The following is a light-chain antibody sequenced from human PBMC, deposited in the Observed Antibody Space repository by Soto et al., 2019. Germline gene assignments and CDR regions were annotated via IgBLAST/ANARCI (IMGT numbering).Light chain of an antibody. CDR3: QQYNQWPLA. Sequence: ETVMTQSPATLAVSPGERATLSCRAVQSVNSYLAWYQQKPGQAPRLLIRGASARATGIPAMFSGSGSGTEFTITISSMKSEDFAVYHFQQYNQWPLAFVGGTKVEI. CDR2: GAS. J-gene: IGKJ4*01. V-gene: IGKV3-15*01. CDR1: QSVNSY.